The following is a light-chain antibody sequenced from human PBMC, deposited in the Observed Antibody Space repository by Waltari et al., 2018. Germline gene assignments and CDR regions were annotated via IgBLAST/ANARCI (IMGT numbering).Light chain of an antibody. CDR2: EVS. CDR3: CSYAGTIPFV. Sequence: QSALTQTASVSGSLGQSITISCTGTSSDIGSFNLFSWYQQHPGKAPKLMIYEVSQRPSGVSNRFSGSKSANTASLTISGLQAEDEADYYCCSYAGTIPFVFGTGTKVTVL. V-gene: IGLV2-23*02. J-gene: IGLJ1*01. CDR1: SSDIGSFNL.